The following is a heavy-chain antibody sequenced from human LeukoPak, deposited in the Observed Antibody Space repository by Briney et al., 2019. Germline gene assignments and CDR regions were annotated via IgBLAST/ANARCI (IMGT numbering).Heavy chain of an antibody. Sequence: GGSLRLSCAASGFTFSSYSMNWVRQAPGKGLEWVSSISSSSSYIYYADSVKGRFTISRDNAKNSLYLQMNSLRAEDTAVYYCARDKTTSGYDLIKPDYWGQGTLVTVSS. CDR2: ISSSSSYI. CDR3: ARDKTTSGYDLIKPDY. J-gene: IGHJ4*02. CDR1: GFTFSSYS. D-gene: IGHD5-12*01. V-gene: IGHV3-21*01.